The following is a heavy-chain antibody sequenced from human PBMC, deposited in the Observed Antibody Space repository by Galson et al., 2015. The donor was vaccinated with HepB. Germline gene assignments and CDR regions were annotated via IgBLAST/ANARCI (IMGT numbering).Heavy chain of an antibody. D-gene: IGHD4-17*01. CDR3: ARNSKGVRDYGDFDY. CDR1: GYTFTSYG. Sequence: SVKVSCKASGYTFTSYGISWVRRAPGQGLEWMGWISAYNGNTNYAQKLQGRVTMTTDTSTSTAYMELRSLRSDDTAVYYCARNSKGVRDYGDFDYWGQGTLVTVSS. J-gene: IGHJ4*02. V-gene: IGHV1-18*04. CDR2: ISAYNGNT.